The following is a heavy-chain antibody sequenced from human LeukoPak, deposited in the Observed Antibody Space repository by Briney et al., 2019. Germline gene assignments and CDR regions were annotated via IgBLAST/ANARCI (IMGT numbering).Heavy chain of an antibody. CDR1: GFTFSRYW. V-gene: IGHV3-74*01. CDR3: AKGGDNWFDP. J-gene: IGHJ5*02. CDR2: INSDESAR. D-gene: IGHD3-16*01. Sequence: PGGSLRLSCAASGFTFSRYWMQWVRQAPGKGLEWVSRINSDESARSYADSVKGRFTISRDNSKNTLYLQMNSLRAEDTAVYYCAKGGDNWFDPWGQGTLVTVSS.